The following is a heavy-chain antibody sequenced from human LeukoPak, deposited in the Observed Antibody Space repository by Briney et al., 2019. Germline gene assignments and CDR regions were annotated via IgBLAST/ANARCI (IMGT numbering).Heavy chain of an antibody. V-gene: IGHV4-61*02. CDR1: GGSIGSGSYY. J-gene: IGHJ3*02. Sequence: PSETLSLTCTVSGGSIGSGSYYWSWIRQPAGKGLEWIGLIYSSGGTNYNPSLKSRVTMSVDTSKNQFSLKLSSVTAADTAVYYCARDKDAKSGYSGYELAFDIWGQGTMVTVSS. CDR2: IYSSGGT. CDR3: ARDKDAKSGYSGYELAFDI. D-gene: IGHD5-12*01.